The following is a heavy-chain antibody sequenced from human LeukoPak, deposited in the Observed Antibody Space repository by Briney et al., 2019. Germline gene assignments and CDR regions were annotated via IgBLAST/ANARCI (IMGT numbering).Heavy chain of an antibody. Sequence: GGSLRLSCTASGFTFGDYAMSWFREAPGKGMEWVGFIRSKAYGGTIEYAASVKGRFTISRDDPKSIAYLQMNSLKTEDTAVYYYTRGRLQPDHWGQGTLVTVSS. CDR3: TRGRLQPDH. CDR2: IRSKAYGGTI. V-gene: IGHV3-49*03. D-gene: IGHD5-24*01. J-gene: IGHJ4*02. CDR1: GFTFGDYA.